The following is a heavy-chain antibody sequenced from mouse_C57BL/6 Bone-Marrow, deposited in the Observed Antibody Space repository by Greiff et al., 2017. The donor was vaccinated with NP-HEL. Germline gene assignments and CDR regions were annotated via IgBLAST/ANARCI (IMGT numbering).Heavy chain of an antibody. Sequence: QVQLQQPGAELMKPGASVKLSCKASGYTFTSYWMQWVKQRPGQGLEWIGEIDPSDSYTNYNQKFKGKATLTVDTSSSTAYMQLSSLTSEDSAVYYCAREGITTVVARDYWGQGTTLTVSS. V-gene: IGHV1-50*01. CDR1: GYTFTSYW. J-gene: IGHJ2*01. CDR2: IDPSDSYT. CDR3: AREGITTVVARDY. D-gene: IGHD1-1*01.